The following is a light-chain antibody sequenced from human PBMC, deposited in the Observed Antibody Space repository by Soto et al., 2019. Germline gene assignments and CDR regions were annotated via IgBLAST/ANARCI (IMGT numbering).Light chain of an antibody. J-gene: IGLJ1*01. CDR1: SSDVGFYNY. V-gene: IGLV2-14*01. Sequence: QSALTQPASVSGSPGQSITISCTGTSSDVGFYNYVSWYQQNPGKAPKLMIYEVRNRPSGVSNRFSGSKSGNTSSLTISGLQAEDEADYYCSSFTNTDTLVFGTGTKLTVL. CDR3: SSFTNTDTLV. CDR2: EVR.